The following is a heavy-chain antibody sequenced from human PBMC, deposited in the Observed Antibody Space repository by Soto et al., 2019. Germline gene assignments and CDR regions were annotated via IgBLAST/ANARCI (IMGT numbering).Heavy chain of an antibody. CDR2: INHSGST. V-gene: IGHV4-34*01. CDR3: SRSQIDYSFLDS. J-gene: IGHJ4*02. Sequence: SETLSLTCAVYGGSFSGYYWSWIRQPPGKGLEWIGEINHSGSTNYNPSLKSRVTISADTSKNQFSLKLSSVTAADTAVYYCSRSQIDYSFLDSWGPGTLVTVSS. D-gene: IGHD4-4*01. CDR1: GGSFSGYY.